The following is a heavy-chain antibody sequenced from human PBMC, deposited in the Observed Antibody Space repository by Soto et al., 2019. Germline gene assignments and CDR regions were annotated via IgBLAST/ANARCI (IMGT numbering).Heavy chain of an antibody. CDR2: ISGPGSVI. V-gene: IGHV3-11*01. Sequence: QMQLVESGGGLVRSGGSLKLSCAASGFTFNDYYMHWMRQAPGKGLEWVSYISGPGSVISYADSVKGHFTISRDNAKNSLFLQLNSLRAEDTALYYCARGKYPGSVDVWGQGTMVTVSS. CDR3: ARGKYPGSVDV. J-gene: IGHJ3*01. CDR1: GFTFNDYY. D-gene: IGHD6-6*01.